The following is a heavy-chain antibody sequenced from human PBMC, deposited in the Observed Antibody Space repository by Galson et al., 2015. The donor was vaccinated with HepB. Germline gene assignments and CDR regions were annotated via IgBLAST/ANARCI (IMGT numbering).Heavy chain of an antibody. CDR2: FDPEDGET. V-gene: IGHV1-24*01. CDR1: GYTLTELS. CDR3: ATYSSGWSLYGGHSQKHHFDY. D-gene: IGHD6-19*01. Sequence: SVKVSCKVSGYTLTELSMHWVRQAPGKGLEWMGGFDPEDGETIYAQKFQGRVTMTEDTSTDTAYMQLSSLRSEDTAVYYCATYSSGWSLYGGHSQKHHFDYWGQGTLVTVSS. J-gene: IGHJ4*02.